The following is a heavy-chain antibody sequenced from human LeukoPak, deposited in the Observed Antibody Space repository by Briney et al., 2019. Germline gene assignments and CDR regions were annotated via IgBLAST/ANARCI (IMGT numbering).Heavy chain of an antibody. CDR3: AREMATTSFDY. Sequence: SVKVSCKASGGTFSSSSISWVRQAPGQGLEWMGGIIPIFGPAKYAQKFQGRVTIDADDSTGTAYMELSSLRSDDTAVYYCAREMATTSFDYWGQGTLVTVSS. V-gene: IGHV1-69*01. J-gene: IGHJ4*02. CDR1: GGTFSSSS. D-gene: IGHD5-24*01. CDR2: IIPIFGPA.